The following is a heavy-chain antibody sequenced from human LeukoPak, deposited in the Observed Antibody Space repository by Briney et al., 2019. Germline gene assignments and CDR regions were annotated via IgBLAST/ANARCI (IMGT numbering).Heavy chain of an antibody. CDR1: GFTFSSYA. J-gene: IGHJ1*01. CDR2: ISYDGSNK. V-gene: IGHV3-30*04. CDR3: ARVGSGWEEYFQH. Sequence: GRSLRLSCAASGFTFSSYAMHWVRQAPGKGLEWVVVISYDGSNKYYADSVKGRFTISRDNSKNTLYLQMNSLRAEDTAVYYCARVGSGWEEYFQHWGQGTLVTVSS. D-gene: IGHD6-19*01.